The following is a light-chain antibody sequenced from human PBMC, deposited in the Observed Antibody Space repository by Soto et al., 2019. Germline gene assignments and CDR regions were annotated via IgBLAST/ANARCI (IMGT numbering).Light chain of an antibody. CDR1: SSNIGAGYD. CDR3: QSYDSSLSGFYV. CDR2: GNS. V-gene: IGLV1-40*01. J-gene: IGLJ1*01. Sequence: QSVLTQPPSVSGAPGQRVTISCTGSSSNIGAGYDVHWYQPLPGTAPKLLIYGNSNRPSGVPDRFSGSKSGTSASLAITGLQAEDEADYYCQSYDSSLSGFYVFGPGTKVTVL.